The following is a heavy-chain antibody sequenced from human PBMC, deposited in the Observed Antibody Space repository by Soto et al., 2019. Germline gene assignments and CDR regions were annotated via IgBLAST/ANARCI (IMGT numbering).Heavy chain of an antibody. D-gene: IGHD6-19*01. J-gene: IGHJ6*02. CDR1: GGTFSSYA. CDR2: IIPIFGTA. CDR3: ASGLKGFIAVAGPVYYGMDV. V-gene: IGHV1-69*01. Sequence: QVQLVQSGAEVKKPGSSVKVSCKASGGTFSSYAISWVRQAPGQGLEWMGGIIPIFGTANYAQKFQGRVTITADESTSTAYMELSSLRSEDTAVYYCASGLKGFIAVAGPVYYGMDVWGQGTTVTVSS.